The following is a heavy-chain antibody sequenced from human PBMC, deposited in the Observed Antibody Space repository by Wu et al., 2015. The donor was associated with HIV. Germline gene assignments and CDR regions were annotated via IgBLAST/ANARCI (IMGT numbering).Heavy chain of an antibody. CDR1: GYSFITYY. V-gene: IGHV1-46*01. J-gene: IGHJ5*02. CDR3: ARGRWTGYSSSSMYNWFDP. D-gene: IGHD6-13*01. CDR2: INPSGGSR. Sequence: QVQLVQSGAEVKNPGASVKVSCKASGYSFITYYIHWVRQAPGQGLEWMGMINPSGGSRNYAQKFQGRVTMTGDTSTSTVYMELSSLRSEDTAMYYCARGRWTGYSSSSMYNWFDPWGQGPWSSSPQ.